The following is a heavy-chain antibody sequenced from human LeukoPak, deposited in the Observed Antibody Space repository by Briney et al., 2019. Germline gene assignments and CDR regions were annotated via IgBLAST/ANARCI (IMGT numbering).Heavy chain of an antibody. CDR1: GGSISSGGYY. Sequence: SQTLSLTCTVSGGSISSGGYYWSWIRQPPGKGLEWIGYIYHSGSTYYNPSLKSRVTISVDRSKNQFSLKLSSVTAADTAVYYCAREGYSHAFDIWGQGTMVTVSS. V-gene: IGHV4-30-2*01. CDR3: AREGYSHAFDI. J-gene: IGHJ3*02. CDR2: IYHSGST. D-gene: IGHD6-13*01.